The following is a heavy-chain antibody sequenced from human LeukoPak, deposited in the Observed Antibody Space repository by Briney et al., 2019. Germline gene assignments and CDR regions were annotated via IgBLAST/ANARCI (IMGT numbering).Heavy chain of an antibody. D-gene: IGHD7-27*01. V-gene: IGHV3-21*01. CDR2: ISSSSSYI. CDR3: ARDWVFKTGEFDY. CDR1: GFTFSSYS. Sequence: PGGSLRLSCAASGFTFSSYSMNWVRQAPGKGLEWVSSISSSSSYIYYADSVKGRFTISRDNAKNSLYLQMNSLRAEDTAVYYCARDWVFKTGEFDYWGQGTLVTVSS. J-gene: IGHJ4*02.